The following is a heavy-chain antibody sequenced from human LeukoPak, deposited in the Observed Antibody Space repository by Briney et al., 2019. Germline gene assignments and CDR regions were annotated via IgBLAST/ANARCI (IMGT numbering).Heavy chain of an antibody. CDR2: TYYRSKWYN. CDR3: ARGIADSTGYFYVDY. D-gene: IGHD3-22*01. Sequence: SQTLSLTCAISGDRVSSNSAAWNWIRQSPSRGLEWLGRTYYRSKWYNDYAISVKSRITINPDTSKNQFSLQLNSVTPEDTAVYYCARGIADSTGYFYVDYWGQGTLVTVSS. V-gene: IGHV6-1*01. J-gene: IGHJ4*02. CDR1: GDRVSSNSAA.